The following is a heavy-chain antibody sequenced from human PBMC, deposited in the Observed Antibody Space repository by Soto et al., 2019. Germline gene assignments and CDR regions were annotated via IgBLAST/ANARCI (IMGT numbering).Heavy chain of an antibody. Sequence: VKVSCKTSGYAFTAYFMHWVRQAPGQGLEWMGWINPNTGGTYYAQKFQGRVTMTRDTSISTAFLDLRRLRSDDTAVYFCARSLSTIAARPDSWGQGTLVTV. D-gene: IGHD6-6*01. CDR2: INPNTGGT. J-gene: IGHJ4*02. CDR1: GYAFTAYF. V-gene: IGHV1-2*02. CDR3: ARSLSTIAARPDS.